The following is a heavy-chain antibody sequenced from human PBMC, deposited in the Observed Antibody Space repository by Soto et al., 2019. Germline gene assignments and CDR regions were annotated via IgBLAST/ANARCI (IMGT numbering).Heavy chain of an antibody. Sequence: PVGSLRLSCTASGFTFGDYAMSWFRQAPVKVLEWVGFIRSKAYGGTTEYAASVKGRFTISRDDSKSIAYLQMNSLKTEDTAVYYCTSAGGYCSSTSCHRGYYYGMDVWGQGTKVTVSS. CDR3: TSAGGYCSSTSCHRGYYYGMDV. CDR2: IRSKAYGGTT. J-gene: IGHJ6*02. D-gene: IGHD2-2*01. V-gene: IGHV3-49*03. CDR1: GFTFGDYA.